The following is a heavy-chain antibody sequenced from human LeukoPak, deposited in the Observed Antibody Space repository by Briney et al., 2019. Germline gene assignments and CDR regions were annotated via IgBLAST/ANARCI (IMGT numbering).Heavy chain of an antibody. V-gene: IGHV4-39*01. D-gene: IGHD4-23*01. CDR2: IYYSGTT. CDR3: ARHGGLPAVVEGFDP. J-gene: IGHJ5*02. Sequence: SETLSLTCTVSGGSTNSSDYCWAWIRQSPGRGLEWIGSIYYSGTTFYSVSLRSRVTISIDSSKNQISLKLRSVNVSDTAVYCARHGGLPAVVEGFDPWGRGFLVTVSS. CDR1: GGSTNSSDYC.